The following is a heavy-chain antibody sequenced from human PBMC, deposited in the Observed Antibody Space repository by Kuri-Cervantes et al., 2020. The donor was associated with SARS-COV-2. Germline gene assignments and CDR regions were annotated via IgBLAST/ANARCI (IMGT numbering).Heavy chain of an antibody. D-gene: IGHD2-2*03. Sequence: GSLRLSCTVSGDSISSYYWSWIRQPAGKGLEWIGRIYISGSNNYHPSFESRVTMSIDTSRYQFSLRLSSVTAADTAVDYCAGGYTGWISNWGQGTLVTISS. CDR3: AGGYTGWISN. J-gene: IGHJ4*02. CDR2: IYISGSN. CDR1: GDSISSYY. V-gene: IGHV4-4*07.